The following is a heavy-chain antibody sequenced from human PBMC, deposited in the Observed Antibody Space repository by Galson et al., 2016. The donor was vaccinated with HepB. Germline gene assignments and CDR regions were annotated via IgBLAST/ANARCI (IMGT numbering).Heavy chain of an antibody. CDR1: GGSFSYHS. V-gene: IGHV1-69*13. J-gene: IGHJ6*02. D-gene: IGHD6-6*01. CDR2: IIPIFKGP. Sequence: SVKVSCKASGGSFSYHSISWVRQAPGQGLEWMGGIIPIFKGPIYAQNFRGRVTFTADESTSTVYMEATSLRSDDTAVYYCVRCSSSSDMHYYYDLDVWGQGTTVIVSS. CDR3: VRCSSSSDMHYYYDLDV.